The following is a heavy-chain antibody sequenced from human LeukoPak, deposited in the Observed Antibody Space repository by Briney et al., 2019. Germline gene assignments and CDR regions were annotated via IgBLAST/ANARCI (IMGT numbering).Heavy chain of an antibody. Sequence: ASETLSLTCAVYGGSFSGYYWSWIRQPPGKGLEWIGEINHSGSTNYNPSLKSRVTISVDTSKNQFSLKLSSVTAADTAVYYCAKHRATVTTFLGFDYWGQGTLVTVSS. V-gene: IGHV4-34*01. J-gene: IGHJ4*02. CDR3: AKHRATVTTFLGFDY. CDR1: GGSFSGYY. D-gene: IGHD4-17*01. CDR2: INHSGST.